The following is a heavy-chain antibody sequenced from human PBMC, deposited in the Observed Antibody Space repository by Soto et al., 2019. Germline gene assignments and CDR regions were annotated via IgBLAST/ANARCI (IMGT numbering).Heavy chain of an antibody. Sequence: GGSLRLSCAASGFTFSSYDMHWVRQATGKGLEWVSAIGTAGDTYYPGSVKGRFTISRENAKNSLYLQMNSLRAGDTAVYYCARGARGYSYGYDYYYYMDVWGKGTTVTVSS. CDR2: IGTAGDT. V-gene: IGHV3-13*01. CDR1: GFTFSSYD. D-gene: IGHD5-18*01. CDR3: ARGARGYSYGYDYYYYMDV. J-gene: IGHJ6*03.